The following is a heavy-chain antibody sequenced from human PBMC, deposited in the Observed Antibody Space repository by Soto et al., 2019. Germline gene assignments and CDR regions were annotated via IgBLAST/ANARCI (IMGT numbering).Heavy chain of an antibody. Sequence: PSETLSLTCNVSGGSISDFYWSWIRQSPGKRLEWIGYLYYTGSTNYNPALKSRVTISLDTSKNQFSLQVRSVTAADTAVYYCARGRRNSKIYYYYYGMDVWGQGTTVTVS. CDR3: ARGRRNSKIYYYYYGMDV. V-gene: IGHV4-59*01. D-gene: IGHD1-7*01. CDR2: LYYTGST. CDR1: GGSISDFY. J-gene: IGHJ6*02.